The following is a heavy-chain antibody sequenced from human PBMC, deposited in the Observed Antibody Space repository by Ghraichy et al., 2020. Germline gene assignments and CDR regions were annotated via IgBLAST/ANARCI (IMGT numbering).Heavy chain of an antibody. CDR1: GGSISSYY. J-gene: IGHJ4*02. V-gene: IGHV4-59*01. Sequence: SETLSLTCTVSGGSISSYYWSWIRQPPGKGLEWIGYIYYSGSTNYNPSLKSRVTISVDTSKNQFSLKLSSVTAADTAVYYCARATRSFAIDYWGQGTLVTVS. CDR3: ARATRSFAIDY. CDR2: IYYSGST.